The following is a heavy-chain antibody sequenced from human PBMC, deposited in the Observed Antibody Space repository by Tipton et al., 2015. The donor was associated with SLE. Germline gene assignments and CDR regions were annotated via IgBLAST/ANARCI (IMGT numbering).Heavy chain of an antibody. J-gene: IGHJ6*02. D-gene: IGHD3-22*01. CDR2: ISWNSGSI. Sequence: SLRLSCAASGFTFDDYAMHWVRQAPGKGLEWVSGISWNSGSIGYADSVKGRFTISRDNAKNSLYLQMNSLRAEDTALYYCAKVYYDSSGYFKSKYYYYGMDVWGQGTTVTVSS. CDR1: GFTFDDYA. CDR3: AKVYYDSSGYFKSKYYYYGMDV. V-gene: IGHV3-9*01.